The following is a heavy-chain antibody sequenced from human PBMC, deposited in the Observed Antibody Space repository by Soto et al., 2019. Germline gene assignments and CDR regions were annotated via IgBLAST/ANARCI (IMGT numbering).Heavy chain of an antibody. J-gene: IGHJ4*02. V-gene: IGHV4-59*01. CDR1: GGSISSYY. Sequence: QVQLQESGPGLVKPSETLSLTCTVSGGSISSYYWSWIRQPPGKGLEWIGYIYYSGSTNYNPSLKSRGTISVDTSKNQCSLKLSAVTAADTAVYYCARERAVAGPSFDYWGQGTLVTVSS. CDR3: ARERAVAGPSFDY. CDR2: IYYSGST. D-gene: IGHD6-19*01.